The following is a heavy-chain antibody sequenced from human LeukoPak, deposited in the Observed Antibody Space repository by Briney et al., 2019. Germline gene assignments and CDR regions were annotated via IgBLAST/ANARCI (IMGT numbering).Heavy chain of an antibody. Sequence: ASVKASCKASGGTFSSYAISWVRQAPGQGLEWMGGIIPIFGTANYAQKFQGRVTITADKSTSTAYMELSSLRSGDTAVYYCARTIYTSNYDILTGYHDYWGQGTLVTVSS. D-gene: IGHD3-9*01. CDR1: GGTFSSYA. CDR2: IIPIFGTA. CDR3: ARTIYTSNYDILTGYHDY. V-gene: IGHV1-69*06. J-gene: IGHJ4*02.